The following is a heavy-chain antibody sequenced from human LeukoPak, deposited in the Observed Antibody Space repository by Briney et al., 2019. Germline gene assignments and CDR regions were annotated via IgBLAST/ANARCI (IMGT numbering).Heavy chain of an antibody. Sequence: GGSLRLSCVVSGFIFSDYYMSWIRQAAGKGLEWDSYISTSGSTIYYADSVKGRFTISKNNAKNSLYLKMNSLRAEDTAVYYCARDLADVVVTAMDNFDYWGQGTLVTVSS. CDR1: GFIFSDYY. D-gene: IGHD2-21*02. V-gene: IGHV3-11*01. CDR2: ISTSGSTI. J-gene: IGHJ4*02. CDR3: ARDLADVVVTAMDNFDY.